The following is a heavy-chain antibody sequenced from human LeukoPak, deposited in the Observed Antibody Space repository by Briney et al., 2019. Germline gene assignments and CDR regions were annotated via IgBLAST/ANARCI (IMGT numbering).Heavy chain of an antibody. V-gene: IGHV3-53*01. CDR1: GFTVSSNY. CDR2: IYSGGST. J-gene: IGHJ4*02. Sequence: AGGSLRLSSAASGFTVSSNYMSWVRQAPGKGLEWVSVIYSGGSTYYADSVKGRFTISRDNSKNTLYLQMNSLRAEDTAVYYCARGDTVTTFLFDYWGQGTLVTVSS. CDR3: ARGDTVTTFLFDY. D-gene: IGHD4-17*01.